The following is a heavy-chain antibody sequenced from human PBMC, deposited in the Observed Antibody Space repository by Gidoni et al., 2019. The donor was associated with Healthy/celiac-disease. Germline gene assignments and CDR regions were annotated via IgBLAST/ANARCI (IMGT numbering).Heavy chain of an antibody. J-gene: IGHJ5*02. CDR3: AKGQQWLVLLDP. CDR2: ISGSGGST. Sequence: EVQLLESGGGLVQPGGSLRLSCAASGFTFSSYAISWVRQAPGKGLEWVSAISGSGGSTYYADSVKSRFTISRDNSKNTLYLQMNSLRSEDTAVYYCAKGQQWLVLLDPWGQGTLVTVSS. V-gene: IGHV3-23*01. CDR1: GFTFSSYA. D-gene: IGHD6-19*01.